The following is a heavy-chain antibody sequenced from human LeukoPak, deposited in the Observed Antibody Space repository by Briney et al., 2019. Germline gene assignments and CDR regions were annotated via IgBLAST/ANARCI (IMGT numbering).Heavy chain of an antibody. CDR1: GDSVSTNSVA. CDR2: TCYRSKSYY. Sequence: SQTLSLTCAISGDSVSTNSVAWNWIRQSPSRGLEWLGRTCYRSKSYYDFALSVKSRITINPDTSKNQFSLHLDSVTPEDTAAYYCARDSNGWTFDYWGQGILVTVSS. J-gene: IGHJ4*02. V-gene: IGHV6-1*01. D-gene: IGHD6-19*01. CDR3: ARDSNGWTFDY.